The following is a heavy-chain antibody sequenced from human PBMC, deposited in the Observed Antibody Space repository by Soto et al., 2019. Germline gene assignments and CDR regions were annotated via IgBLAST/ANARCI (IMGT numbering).Heavy chain of an antibody. D-gene: IGHD3-3*01. CDR1: GFTFSSYG. J-gene: IGHJ6*02. CDR2: ISYDGSNK. CDR3: AKVRYDFWSGTPLGYYYGMDV. Sequence: SLRLSCAASGFTFSSYGMHWVRQAPGKGLEWVAVISYDGSNKYYADSVKGRFTISRDNSKNTLYLQMNSLRAEDTAVYYCAKVRYDFWSGTPLGYYYGMDVWGQGTTVTVSS. V-gene: IGHV3-30*18.